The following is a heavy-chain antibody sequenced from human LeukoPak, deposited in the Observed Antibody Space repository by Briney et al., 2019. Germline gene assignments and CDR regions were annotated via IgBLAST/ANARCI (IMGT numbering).Heavy chain of an antibody. CDR1: GGSFSGYY. D-gene: IGHD3-22*01. V-gene: IGHV4-34*01. CDR3: ARGRKSFGGTYYYDSSGYYYAE. Sequence: SSETLSLTCAVYGGSFSGYYWSWIRQPPGKGLEWIGEINHSGSTNYNPSLKSRVTISVDTSKNQSSLKLSSVTAADTAVYYCARGRKSFGGTYYYDSSGYYYAEWGQGTLVTVSS. CDR2: INHSGST. J-gene: IGHJ4*02.